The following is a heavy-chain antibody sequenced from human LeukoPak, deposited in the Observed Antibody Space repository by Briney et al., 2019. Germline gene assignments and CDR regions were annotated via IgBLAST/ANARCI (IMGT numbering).Heavy chain of an antibody. CDR2: IYSTGIT. Sequence: SETLSLTCTVSGGSINSYYWSWIRQSAGKGLEWIGRIYSTGITDYNPSLKSRVSMSIDMSKNQFSLKLYSVTAADTAVYFCARGELRYFDYENAFDIWGQGTMVTVSS. D-gene: IGHD3-9*01. CDR1: GGSINSYY. J-gene: IGHJ3*02. CDR3: ARGELRYFDYENAFDI. V-gene: IGHV4-4*07.